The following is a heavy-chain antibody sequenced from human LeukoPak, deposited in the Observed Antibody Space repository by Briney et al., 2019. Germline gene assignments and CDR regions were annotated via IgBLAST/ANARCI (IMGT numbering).Heavy chain of an antibody. V-gene: IGHV4-59*08. CDR1: GGSISSYY. CDR3: ARLDFWSGYPYYHGVDV. Sequence: SETLSLTCTVSGGSISSYYWSWIRQPPGKGLEWIGYIYYSGSTNYNPSLKSRVTISVDTSKNQFSLKLSSVTAADTAVYFCARLDFWSGYPYYHGVDVWGQGTTVTVSS. CDR2: IYYSGST. J-gene: IGHJ6*02. D-gene: IGHD3-3*01.